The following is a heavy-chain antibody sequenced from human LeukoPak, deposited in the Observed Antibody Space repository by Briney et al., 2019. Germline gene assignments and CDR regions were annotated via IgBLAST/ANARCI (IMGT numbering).Heavy chain of an antibody. CDR2: IKPDGSDK. CDR3: ATISAQTFDI. Sequence: GGSLRLSCVGSGFTFSSYWVNWVRQSPGKGLEWVANIKPDGSDKYYVDSARGRFTVSRDNAKNSVFLQMNSLRAEDTAIYYCATISAQTFDIWGQGTLVSVSS. CDR1: GFTFSSYW. J-gene: IGHJ3*02. D-gene: IGHD5-24*01. V-gene: IGHV3-7*01.